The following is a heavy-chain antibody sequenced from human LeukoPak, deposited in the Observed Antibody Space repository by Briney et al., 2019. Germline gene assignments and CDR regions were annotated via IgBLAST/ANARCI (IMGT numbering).Heavy chain of an antibody. Sequence: GGSLRLSCAASGFTVSSNYMSWVRQAPGKGLEWVSVIYSGGSTYYADSVKGRFTISRDNSKSTLYLQMNSLRAEDTAVYYCARETGAEWEPYFDYWGQGTLVTVSS. V-gene: IGHV3-53*01. CDR2: IYSGGST. D-gene: IGHD1-26*01. J-gene: IGHJ4*02. CDR3: ARETGAEWEPYFDY. CDR1: GFTVSSNY.